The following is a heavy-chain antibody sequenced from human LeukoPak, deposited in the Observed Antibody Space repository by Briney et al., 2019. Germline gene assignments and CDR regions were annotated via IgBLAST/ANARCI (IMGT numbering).Heavy chain of an antibody. CDR2: ISSSSSYI. J-gene: IGHJ4*02. D-gene: IGHD6-19*01. CDR3: ARRPSSGWPFDY. V-gene: IGHV3-21*01. Sequence: PGGSLRFSCAASGFTFISYNMNWVRQAPGKGLQWVSSISSSSSYIYYADSVKGRFTISRDNAKNSLYLQMNSLRAEDTAVYYCARRPSSGWPFDYWGQGTLVTVSS. CDR1: GFTFISYN.